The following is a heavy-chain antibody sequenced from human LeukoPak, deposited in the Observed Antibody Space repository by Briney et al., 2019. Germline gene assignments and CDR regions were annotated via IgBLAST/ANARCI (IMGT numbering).Heavy chain of an antibody. J-gene: IGHJ4*02. Sequence: PPGGSLRLSCAASGFTFSSYAMSWVRQAPGKGLEWVSAISGSGGSTYYADSVKGRFTISRDNSKNTLYLQMNSLRAEDTAVYYCAKILMITFGGVIYYFDYWGQGTLVTVSS. CDR2: ISGSGGST. CDR1: GFTFSSYA. D-gene: IGHD3-16*02. V-gene: IGHV3-23*01. CDR3: AKILMITFGGVIYYFDY.